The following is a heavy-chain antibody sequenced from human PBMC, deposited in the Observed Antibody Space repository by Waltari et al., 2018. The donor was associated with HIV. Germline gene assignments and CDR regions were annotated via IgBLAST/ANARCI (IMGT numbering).Heavy chain of an antibody. Sequence: QLQLQESGPGLVKSSETLSLTCSVSGGPIRSSSYYWGWIRQPPGKGLEWIASIHYSGRPLYDPALESRVRISSDTSKNHRSLRLTSLTAVDTAVYYCARDSWGVDGEFYRAFDIWGQGTVVIASS. CDR2: IHYSGRP. D-gene: IGHD3-10*01. J-gene: IGHJ3*02. CDR1: GGPIRSSSYY. V-gene: IGHV4-39*07. CDR3: ARDSWGVDGEFYRAFDI.